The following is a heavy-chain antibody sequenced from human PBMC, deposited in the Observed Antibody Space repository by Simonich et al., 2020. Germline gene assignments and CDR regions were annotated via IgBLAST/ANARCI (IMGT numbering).Heavy chain of an antibody. J-gene: IGHJ6*03. V-gene: IGHV1-2*02. CDR2: SNPNSCGT. CDR1: GSTFTGYY. D-gene: IGHD3-3*01. CDR3: ARGGVQYYYYYMDV. Sequence: QVQLVQSGAEVKKPGASVKVSCKASGSTFTGYYVHWVRQAPGQGLEGVGWSNPNSCGTNYAQKFKGRVTVTRETSSSTAYMELSRLRSDDTAVYYCARGGVQYYYYYMDVWGKGTTVTVSS.